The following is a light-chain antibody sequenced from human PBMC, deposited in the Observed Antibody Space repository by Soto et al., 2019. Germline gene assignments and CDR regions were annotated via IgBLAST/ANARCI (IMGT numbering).Light chain of an antibody. CDR2: DVS. Sequence: QSVLTQPASVSGSPGQSITISCTGTSSDVGGYNYVSWYQQHPGKAPKLMIYDVSNRPSGVSNRFSGSKSGNTASLTISGLQAEDEADYYCSSYTSSSTLVRFGGGTKVTVL. V-gene: IGLV2-14*01. CDR3: SSYTSSSTLVR. CDR1: SSDVGGYNY. J-gene: IGLJ2*01.